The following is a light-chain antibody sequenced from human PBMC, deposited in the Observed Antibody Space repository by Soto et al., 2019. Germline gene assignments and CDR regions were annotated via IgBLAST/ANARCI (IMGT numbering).Light chain of an antibody. J-gene: IGKJ4*01. CDR3: QQYANSSLT. Sequence: EMVLTQSPGTLSLSPGERAILSCRASQSVSSSYLAWYQQKPGQAPRLLIYGASSRATDVPDRFSGSASGTDFTLTISRLEPEDFAVYYCQQYANSSLTFGGGTKVEIK. CDR2: GAS. V-gene: IGKV3-20*01. CDR1: QSVSSSY.